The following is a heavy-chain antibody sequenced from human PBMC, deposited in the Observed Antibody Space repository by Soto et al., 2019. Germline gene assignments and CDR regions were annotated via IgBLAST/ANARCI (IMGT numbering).Heavy chain of an antibody. CDR1: GGSFSGYY. CDR3: ARGPHRITMVRGVINWFDP. CDR2: INHSGST. J-gene: IGHJ5*02. V-gene: IGHV4-34*01. D-gene: IGHD3-10*01. Sequence: SETLSLTCAVYGGSFSGYYWSWIRQPPGKGQEWIGEINHSGSTNYNPSLKSRVTISVDTSKNLFSLKLSSVTAADTAVYYCARGPHRITMVRGVINWFDPWGQGTLVTVS.